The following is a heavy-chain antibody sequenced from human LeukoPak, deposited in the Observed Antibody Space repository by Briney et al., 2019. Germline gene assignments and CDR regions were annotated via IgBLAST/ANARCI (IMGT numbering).Heavy chain of an antibody. J-gene: IGHJ6*02. V-gene: IGHV3-21*01. Sequence: GESLRLSCAASGFTFSSYSMNGVRQAPGKGLEWVSSISSSSSYIYYADSVKGRFTISRDNAKNSLYLQMNSLRAEDTAVYYCARRHDFYYYYGMDVWGQGTTVTVSS. CDR1: GFTFSSYS. CDR3: ARRHDFYYYYGMDV. CDR2: ISSSSSYI. D-gene: IGHD2-21*02.